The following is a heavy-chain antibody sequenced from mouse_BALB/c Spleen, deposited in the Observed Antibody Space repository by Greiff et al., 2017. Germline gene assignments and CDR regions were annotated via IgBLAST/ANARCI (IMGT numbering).Heavy chain of an antibody. CDR2: ISYSGST. D-gene: IGHD4-1*01. J-gene: IGHJ3*01. CDR3: ARLGTGPFAY. Sequence: EVNLVESGPGLVKPSQSLSLTCTVTGYSITSDYAWNWIRQFPGNKLEWMGYISYSGSTSYNPSLKSRISITRDTSKNQFFLQLNSVTTEDTATYYCARLGTGPFAYWGQGTLVTVSA. CDR1: GYSITSDYA. V-gene: IGHV3-2*02.